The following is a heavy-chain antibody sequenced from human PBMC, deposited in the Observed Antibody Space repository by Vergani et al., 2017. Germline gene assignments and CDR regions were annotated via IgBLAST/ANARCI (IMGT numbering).Heavy chain of an antibody. Sequence: EVQLLESGGGLVQPGGSLRLSCAASGFTFIMHAMSWVRQAPGKGLEWVSTLSASDRRTHYADSVKGRFTISRDNSKNTLFLHMNSLRPEDTAVYYCARYWNYVLWGQGTLVTVSP. CDR2: LSASDRRT. CDR1: GFTFIMHA. D-gene: IGHD2/OR15-2a*01. CDR3: ARYWNYVL. V-gene: IGHV3-23*01. J-gene: IGHJ4*02.